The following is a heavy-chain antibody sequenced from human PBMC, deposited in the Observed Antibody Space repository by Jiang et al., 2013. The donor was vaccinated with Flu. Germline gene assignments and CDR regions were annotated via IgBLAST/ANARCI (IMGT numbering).Heavy chain of an antibody. CDR3: AKSRGSSYWYFDL. V-gene: IGHV4-59*01. CDR1: GGSMSYYY. Sequence: KPSETLSLTCTVSGGSMSYYYWSWIRQPPGRDWSGLGISITWEHQLQPSLKSRVTISVDTSKNQFSLKLSSVTAADTAVYYCAKSRGSSYWYFDLWGRGTLVTVSS. J-gene: IGHJ2*01. CDR2: SITWEH. D-gene: IGHD6-6*01.